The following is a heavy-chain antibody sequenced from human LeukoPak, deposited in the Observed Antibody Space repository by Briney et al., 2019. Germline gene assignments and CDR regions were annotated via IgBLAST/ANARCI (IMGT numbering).Heavy chain of an antibody. CDR1: GFTFSSYG. J-gene: IGHJ4*02. Sequence: GGSLRLSCAASGFTFSSYGMIWVRQAPGKGLEWVSGISGSGGSTYLADSVKGRFTISRDNSKNTLYLEMNSLRADDTAVYYCAKDRPTVYSSSWLHFLDSWGQGTLVTVSS. CDR3: AKDRPTVYSSSWLHFLDS. CDR2: ISGSGGST. D-gene: IGHD6-13*01. V-gene: IGHV3-23*01.